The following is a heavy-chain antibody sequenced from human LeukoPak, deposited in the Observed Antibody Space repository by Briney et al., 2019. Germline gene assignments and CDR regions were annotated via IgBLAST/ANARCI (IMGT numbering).Heavy chain of an antibody. D-gene: IGHD3-3*01. V-gene: IGHV1-2*02. CDR2: INPNSGGT. CDR1: GYTFTDYY. CDR3: ARDPSRVLRFLEWLSHYFDY. J-gene: IGHJ4*02. Sequence: ASVKVSCKASGYTFTDYYMHWVRQAPGQGLEWMGWINPNSGGTNYAQKFQGRVTMTRDTSISTAYMELSRLRSDDTAVYYCARDPSRVLRFLEWLSHYFDYWGQGTLVTVSS.